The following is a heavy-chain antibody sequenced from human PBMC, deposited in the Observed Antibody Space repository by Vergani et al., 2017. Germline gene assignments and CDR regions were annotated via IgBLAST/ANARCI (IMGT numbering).Heavy chain of an antibody. V-gene: IGHV4-59*08. Sequence: QVQLQESGPGLVKPSETLSLTCTVSGGSISSYYWSWIRQPPGKGLEWIGYIYSSGSTNYNPSLKSRVTISVDTSKNQVSLKLSSVTAADTAVYYCASRYCSGGSCYFGDYYGMDVWGQGTTVTVSS. CDR2: IYSSGST. D-gene: IGHD2-15*01. J-gene: IGHJ6*02. CDR3: ASRYCSGGSCYFGDYYGMDV. CDR1: GGSISSYY.